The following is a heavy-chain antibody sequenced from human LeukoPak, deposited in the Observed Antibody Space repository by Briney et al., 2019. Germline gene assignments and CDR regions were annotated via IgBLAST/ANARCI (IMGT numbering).Heavy chain of an antibody. CDR1: GGSISSYY. J-gene: IGHJ4*02. V-gene: IGHV4-59*12. CDR3: ARGHPPLSY. CDR2: IYYSGST. Sequence: SETLSLTCTVSGGSISSYYWSWIRQPPGKGLEWIGYIYYSGSTNYNPSLKSRVTISVDTSKNQFSLKLSSVTAADTAVYYCARGHPPLSYWGQGTLVTVSS.